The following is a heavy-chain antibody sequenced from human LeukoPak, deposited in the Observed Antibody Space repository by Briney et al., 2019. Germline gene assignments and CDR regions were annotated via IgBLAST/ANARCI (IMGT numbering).Heavy chain of an antibody. Sequence: GGSLRLSCAASGFTFIYHWVHWVRQAPGKGLEWLSYISSGGSPIYYADSVKGRFTISRDDAKNLVYLQMNSLRAEDTAVCYCTYLRTPYYNDKWVDPWGQGALVTVSS. V-gene: IGHV3-48*03. J-gene: IGHJ5*02. CDR3: TYLRTPYYNDKWVDP. CDR2: ISSGGSPI. CDR1: GFTFIYHW. D-gene: IGHD3/OR15-3a*01.